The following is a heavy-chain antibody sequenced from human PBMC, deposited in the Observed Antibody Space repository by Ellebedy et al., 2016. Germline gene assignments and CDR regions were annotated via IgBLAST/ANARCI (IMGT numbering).Heavy chain of an antibody. CDR3: AREAAVGGTTNYHYYGTDV. J-gene: IGHJ6*02. V-gene: IGHV4-59*01. D-gene: IGHD6-19*01. CDR1: GGSISSYY. CDR2: IYYSGST. Sequence: SETLSLTCTVSGGSISSYYWSWIRQPPGKGLEWIGYIYYSGSTNYNPSLKSRVTISVDTSKNQFSLKMSSVTAADTAVYYCAREAAVGGTTNYHYYGTDVWGQGTTVTVSS.